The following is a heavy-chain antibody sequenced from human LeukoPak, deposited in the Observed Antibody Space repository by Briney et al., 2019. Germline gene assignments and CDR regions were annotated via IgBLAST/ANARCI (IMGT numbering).Heavy chain of an antibody. D-gene: IGHD2-15*01. CDR1: GFTFRRHW. CDR3: ARDVLYGMDV. CDR2: INKYARNT. J-gene: IGHJ6*04. Sequence: QPGGSLTLSCAASGFTFRRHWMHWVRRAPGKGLVLVSRINKYARNTTYADYVKGPFTISRDNAKKTLYLQMNSLRAEDTAVYYCARDVLYGMDVWGKGTRVTVSS. V-gene: IGHV3-74*03.